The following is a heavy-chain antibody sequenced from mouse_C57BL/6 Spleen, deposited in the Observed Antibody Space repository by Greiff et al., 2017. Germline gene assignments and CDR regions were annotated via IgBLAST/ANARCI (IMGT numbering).Heavy chain of an antibody. CDR3: AREAVVANYFDY. V-gene: IGHV2-2*01. CDR2: IWSGGST. D-gene: IGHD1-1*01. CDR1: GFSLTSYG. J-gene: IGHJ2*01. Sequence: QVQLKQSGPGLVQPSQSLSITCTVSGFSLTSYGVHWVRQSPGKGLEWLGVIWSGGSTDYNAAFISRLSISKDNSKSQVFFKMNSPQADDTAIYYCAREAVVANYFDYWGQGTTLTVSS.